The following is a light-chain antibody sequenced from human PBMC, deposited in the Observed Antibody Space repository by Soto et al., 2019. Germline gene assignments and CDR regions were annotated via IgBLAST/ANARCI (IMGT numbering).Light chain of an antibody. CDR3: QQYHKWPLT. V-gene: IGKV3-15*01. CDR2: GP. CDR1: QSVAAN. J-gene: IGKJ4*01. Sequence: EIVMTQSPATLSVSPGERGTLSCRASQSVAANLAWYQQKSGQAPRLLFYGPSRATGVPAKFSASGSGTEFTLSFSSLQSEDFAIYYCQQYHKWPLTFGGGTRVEI.